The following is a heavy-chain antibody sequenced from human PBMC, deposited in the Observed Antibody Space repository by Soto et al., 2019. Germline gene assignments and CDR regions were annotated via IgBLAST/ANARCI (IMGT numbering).Heavy chain of an antibody. D-gene: IGHD3-3*01. J-gene: IGHJ6*03. CDR3: ARAAYYDFWSGYPSPYYYYMDV. Sequence: GGSLRLSCAASGFPISSYAMHWVRQTPGKGLEYVSAISSNGGSTYYANSVKGRFTISRDNSKNTLYLQMGSLRAEDMAVYYCARAAYYDFWSGYPSPYYYYMDVWGKGTTVTVSS. CDR2: ISSNGGST. V-gene: IGHV3-64*01. CDR1: GFPISSYA.